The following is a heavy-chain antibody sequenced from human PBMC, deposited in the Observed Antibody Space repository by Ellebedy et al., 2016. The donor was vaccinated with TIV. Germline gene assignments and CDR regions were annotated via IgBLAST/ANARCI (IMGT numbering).Heavy chain of an antibody. CDR1: GGSISSYY. CDR3: ARESGAYCGGDCYAFDI. V-gene: IGHV4-59*01. D-gene: IGHD2-21*02. J-gene: IGHJ3*02. Sequence: SETLSLTCTVSGGSISSYYWSWIRQPPGKGLEWIGYIYYSGSTNYNPSLKSRVTISVDTSKNQFSLKLSSVTAADTAVYYCARESGAYCGGDCYAFDIWGQGTMVTVSS. CDR2: IYYSGST.